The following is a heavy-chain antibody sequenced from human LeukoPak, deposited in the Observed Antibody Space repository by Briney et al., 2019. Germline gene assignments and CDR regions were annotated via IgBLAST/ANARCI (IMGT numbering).Heavy chain of an antibody. J-gene: IGHJ6*03. CDR3: ARDYEDYYYYYYMDV. D-gene: IGHD5-12*01. Sequence: GASVKVSCKASGYTFTGYYMHWVRQAPGQGLEWMGWINPNSGGTNYAQKFQGRVTMTRDTSISTAYMELSSLKSDDTAVYYCARDYEDYYYYYYMDVWGKGTTVTVSS. CDR1: GYTFTGYY. V-gene: IGHV1-2*02. CDR2: INPNSGGT.